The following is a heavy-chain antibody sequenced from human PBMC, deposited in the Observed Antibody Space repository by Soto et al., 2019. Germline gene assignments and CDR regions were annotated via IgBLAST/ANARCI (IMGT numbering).Heavy chain of an antibody. J-gene: IGHJ6*02. CDR2: IIPIFGTA. V-gene: IGHV1-69*01. CDR3: AFLAQDIVAPSGMDV. D-gene: IGHD5-12*01. Sequence: QVQLVQSGAEVKKPGSSVKVSCKASGGTFSSYAISWVRQAPGQRLEWMGGIIPIFGTANYARKFQGRVTITADESTSTAYMELSSLRSEDTAVYYCAFLAQDIVAPSGMDVWGQGTTVTVSS. CDR1: GGTFSSYA.